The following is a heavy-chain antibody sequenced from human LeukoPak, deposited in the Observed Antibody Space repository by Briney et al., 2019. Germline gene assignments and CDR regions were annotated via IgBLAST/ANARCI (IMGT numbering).Heavy chain of an antibody. D-gene: IGHD3-16*01. CDR3: ARDGYYRDCVSS. CDR2: VYVSGST. V-gene: IGHV4-4*07. J-gene: IGHJ5*02. CDR1: GGSISNYY. Sequence: SETLSLTCSVSGGSISNYYWSWIRQPAGKGLEWIGRVYVSGSTNYNPSLKSRVTMSVDTSKNQFSLNLRSVTAADTAMYYCARDGYYRDCVSSWGQGTLVTVSS.